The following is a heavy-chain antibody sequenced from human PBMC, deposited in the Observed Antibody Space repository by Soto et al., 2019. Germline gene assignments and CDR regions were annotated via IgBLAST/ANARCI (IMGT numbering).Heavy chain of an antibody. J-gene: IGHJ4*02. D-gene: IGHD3-9*01. Sequence: QVQLVQSGAEVKKPWSSVKVSCKASGGTFSSYTISWVRQAPGQGLEWMGRIIPILGIANYAQKFQGRVTITADKSTSTASMELSSLRSEDTAVYYCAREGGILTETWGQGTMVTVSS. CDR3: AREGGILTET. V-gene: IGHV1-69*08. CDR2: IIPILGIA. CDR1: GGTFSSYT.